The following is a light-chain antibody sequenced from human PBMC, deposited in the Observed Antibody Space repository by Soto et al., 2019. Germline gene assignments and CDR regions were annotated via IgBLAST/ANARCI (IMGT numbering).Light chain of an antibody. CDR1: SSDVGNYNL. Sequence: QCALTQPASVSGSAGQSITISCTGTSSDVGNYNLVSWYLHHPGKAPKLLIYEDTKRPSGVSNRFSGSRSGNTASLTVSGLQAEDETDYYCCSYAGSSTYVFGTGTKLTVL. V-gene: IGLV2-23*01. CDR2: EDT. CDR3: CSYAGSSTYV. J-gene: IGLJ1*01.